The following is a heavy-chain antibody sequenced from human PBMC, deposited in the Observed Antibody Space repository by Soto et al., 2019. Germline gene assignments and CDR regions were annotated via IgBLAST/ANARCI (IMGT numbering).Heavy chain of an antibody. D-gene: IGHD5-12*01. J-gene: IGHJ6*02. CDR1: GGSISSGGYY. CDR2: IYYSGST. Sequence: SETLSLTCTVSGGSISSGGYYWSWIRQHPGKGLEWIGYIYYSGSTYYNPSLKSRVTISVDTSKNQFSLKLSSVTAADTAVYYCARSRVALVYYYYYYGMDVWGQGTTVTVSS. V-gene: IGHV4-31*03. CDR3: ARSRVALVYYYYYYGMDV.